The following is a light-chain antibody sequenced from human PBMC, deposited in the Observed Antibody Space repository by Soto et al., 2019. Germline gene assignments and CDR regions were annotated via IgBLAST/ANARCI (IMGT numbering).Light chain of an antibody. J-gene: IGKJ1*01. CDR1: QSVTRR. CDR3: QQYNTYQGT. V-gene: IGKV1-5*03. Sequence: DIQMTQSPSTLSASVGDRVTITCRASQSVTRRLSWYQKKPGPAPRLLVYKASSLGSGVSSRFSGSGSGTDFTLTISSLQPADFATYYCQQYNTYQGTFGQGTKVDIK. CDR2: KAS.